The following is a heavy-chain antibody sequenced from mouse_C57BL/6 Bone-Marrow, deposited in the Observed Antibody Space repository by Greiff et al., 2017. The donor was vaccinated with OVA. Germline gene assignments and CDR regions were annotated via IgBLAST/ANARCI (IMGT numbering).Heavy chain of an antibody. J-gene: IGHJ2*01. CDR1: GFTFTDYY. V-gene: IGHV7-3*01. CDR3: ARYMTVPYFDC. Sequence: EVQGVESGGGLVQPGGSLSLSCAASGFTFTDYYMSWVRQPPGTALEWLGFIRNKANGYTTEYSASVKGRFTISSDNSQSILYLQMNALRAEDSATYYCARYMTVPYFDCWGQGTTLTVSS. CDR2: IRNKANGYTT.